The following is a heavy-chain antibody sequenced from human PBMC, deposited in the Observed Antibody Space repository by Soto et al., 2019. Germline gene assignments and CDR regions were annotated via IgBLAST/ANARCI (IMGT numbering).Heavy chain of an antibody. CDR3: ARAGSSGWSFDI. J-gene: IGHJ3*02. CDR2: INAGNGNT. CDR1: GYTFTNNA. D-gene: IGHD6-19*01. Sequence: ASVKVTCKDSGYTFTNNASHWGRPAPGQRLEWMGWINAGNGNTKYSQKFQGRITITRDTSASTAYMELSSLRSEDTAVYYCARAGSSGWSFDIWGQGTMVTVSS. V-gene: IGHV1-3*01.